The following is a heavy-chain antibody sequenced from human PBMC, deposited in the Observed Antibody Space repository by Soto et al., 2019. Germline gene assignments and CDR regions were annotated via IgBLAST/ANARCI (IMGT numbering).Heavy chain of an antibody. J-gene: IGHJ4*02. CDR3: AKARADYYGSGSPIDY. Sequence: EVQLLESGGGLVQPGGSLRLSCAASGFTFSSYAMSCVRQAPGKGLEWVSAISGSGGSTYYADSVKGRFTISRDNSKNTLYLQMNSLRAEDTAVYYCAKARADYYGSGSPIDYWGQGTLVTVSS. D-gene: IGHD3-10*01. CDR2: ISGSGGST. CDR1: GFTFSSYA. V-gene: IGHV3-23*01.